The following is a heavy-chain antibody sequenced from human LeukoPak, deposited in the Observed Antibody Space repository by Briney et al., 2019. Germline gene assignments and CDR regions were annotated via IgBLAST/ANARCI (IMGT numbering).Heavy chain of an antibody. V-gene: IGHV3-48*03. Sequence: PGGSLRLSCAASGFTFSSYEMNWVRQAPGKGLEWVSYISGSGSIIYYADSLKGRFTISRDNAKNSLYLQMNSLRAEDTAVYYCARDKEGGGSTDYYHDAFDIWGQGTMVTVSS. CDR2: ISGSGSII. D-gene: IGHD3-9*01. CDR3: ARDKEGGGSTDYYHDAFDI. CDR1: GFTFSSYE. J-gene: IGHJ3*02.